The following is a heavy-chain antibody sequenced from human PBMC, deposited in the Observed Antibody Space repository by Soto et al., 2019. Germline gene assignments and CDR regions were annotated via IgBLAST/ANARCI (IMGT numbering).Heavy chain of an antibody. Sequence: SVKVSCTASGGTLSSYAISWVRQAPGQRLEWMGWIIPINGTTNYSQKFQGRVTITRDTSASTAYMELSSLRSEDTAVYYCAIVGATLNWFDPWGQGTLVTVSS. D-gene: IGHD1-26*01. J-gene: IGHJ5*02. CDR3: AIVGATLNWFDP. V-gene: IGHV1-69*05. CDR2: IIPINGTT. CDR1: GGTLSSYA.